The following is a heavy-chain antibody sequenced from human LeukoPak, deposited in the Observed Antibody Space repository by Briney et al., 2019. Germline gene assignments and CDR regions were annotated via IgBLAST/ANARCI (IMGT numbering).Heavy chain of an antibody. CDR3: ARGDSSGYLDY. Sequence: GGSLRLSCAASGFTFSSYIMNWVRQAPGKGLEWVSSIGSSSTYIYYADSVKGRFTISRDNAKNSLSLQMNSLRAEDTAVYYCARGDSSGYLDYWDQGTLVTVSS. D-gene: IGHD3-22*01. J-gene: IGHJ4*02. V-gene: IGHV3-21*01. CDR2: IGSSSTYI. CDR1: GFTFSSYI.